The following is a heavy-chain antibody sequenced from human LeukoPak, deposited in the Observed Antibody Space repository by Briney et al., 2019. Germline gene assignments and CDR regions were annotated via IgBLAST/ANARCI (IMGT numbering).Heavy chain of an antibody. CDR1: GFTFSSYA. J-gene: IGHJ4*02. D-gene: IGHD2-2*01. Sequence: GGSLRLSCAASGFTFSSYAMSWVRQAPGKGLEWVSAISGSGGSTYYADSVKGRFTISRDNSKNTLYLQMNSLRAEDTAVYYCAKSTKYQLLEDYFDYWAREPWSPSPQ. V-gene: IGHV3-23*01. CDR2: ISGSGGST. CDR3: AKSTKYQLLEDYFDY.